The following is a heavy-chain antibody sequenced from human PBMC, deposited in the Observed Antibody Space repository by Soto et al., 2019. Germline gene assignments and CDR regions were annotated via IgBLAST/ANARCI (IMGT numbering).Heavy chain of an antibody. J-gene: IGHJ4*02. CDR2: IYPGDSDT. V-gene: IGHV5-51*01. Sequence: GESLKISCQGSGNSFTPYWIAWVRQMPGKGLEWMGIIYPGDSDTRYSPSFQGQVTISADKSISTAYLQWSSLKASDTAMYYCARQGYTYAYDYWGQGTQVTVSS. CDR3: ARQGYTYAYDY. CDR1: GNSFTPYW. D-gene: IGHD3-16*01.